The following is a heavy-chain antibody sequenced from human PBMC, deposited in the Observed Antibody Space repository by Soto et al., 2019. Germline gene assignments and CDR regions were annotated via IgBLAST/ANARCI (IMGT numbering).Heavy chain of an antibody. D-gene: IGHD3-3*01. CDR2: ISGSGGST. V-gene: IGHV3-23*01. J-gene: IGHJ3*02. CDR3: AKVTAYDFWSGYSNYDAFDI. Sequence: EVQLLESGGGLVQPGGSLRLSCAASGFTFSSYAMSWVRQAPGKGLEWVSAISGSGGSTYYADSVKGRFTISRDNSKNTLYLPMNSLRAEDTAVYYCAKVTAYDFWSGYSNYDAFDIWGQGTMVTVSS. CDR1: GFTFSSYA.